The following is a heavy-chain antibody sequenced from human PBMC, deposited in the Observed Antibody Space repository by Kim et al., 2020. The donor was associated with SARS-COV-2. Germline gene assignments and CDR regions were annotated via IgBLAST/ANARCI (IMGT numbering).Heavy chain of an antibody. Sequence: GGSLRLSCAASGFTFSSYWMSWVRQAPGKGLEWVANIKQDGSEKYDVDAVKGRFTITRDNAKNSLYLQMNRLRAEDTAVYYCARGSLDWSSNYYYYMDDWGKGTTVIVAS. CDR1: GFTFSSYW. J-gene: IGHJ6*03. CDR3: ARGSLDWSSNYYYYMDD. V-gene: IGHV3-7*01. CDR2: IKQDGSEK. D-gene: IGHD3-3*01.